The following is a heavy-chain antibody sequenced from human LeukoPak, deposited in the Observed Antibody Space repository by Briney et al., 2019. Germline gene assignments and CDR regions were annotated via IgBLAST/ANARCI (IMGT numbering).Heavy chain of an antibody. CDR3: AKVRPDYDSSGYYSPPFDF. D-gene: IGHD3-22*01. CDR1: RFTFSTYA. J-gene: IGHJ4*02. V-gene: IGHV3-23*01. Sequence: GGSLRLSCAASRFTFSTYAMSWVRQAPGKGLECVSAISGSDGSTYYADSVKGRFTISRDNSKNTLYLQMNSLRAEDTAVYYCAKVRPDYDSSGYYSPPFDFWGQGTLVTVSS. CDR2: ISGSDGST.